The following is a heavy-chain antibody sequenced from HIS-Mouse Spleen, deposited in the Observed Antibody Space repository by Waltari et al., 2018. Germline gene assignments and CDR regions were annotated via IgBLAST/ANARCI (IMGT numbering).Heavy chain of an antibody. Sequence: QLQLQESGPGLVKPSETLSLTCTVSGGSISSSSYYWGWIRQPPGKVLEWIGRIYYSGSTYYNPSLKSRVTISVDTSKNQFSLKLSSVTAADTAVYYCAREIPYSSSWYDWYFDLWGRGTLVTVSS. CDR3: AREIPYSSSWYDWYFDL. CDR1: GGSISSSSYY. J-gene: IGHJ2*01. CDR2: IYYSGST. V-gene: IGHV4-39*07. D-gene: IGHD6-13*01.